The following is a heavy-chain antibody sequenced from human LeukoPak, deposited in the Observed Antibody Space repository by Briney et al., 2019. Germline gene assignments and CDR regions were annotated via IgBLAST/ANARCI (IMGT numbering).Heavy chain of an antibody. CDR2: ISSSSSYI. CDR3: ARESGHQSALYDY. V-gene: IGHV3-21*01. D-gene: IGHD3-3*01. CDR1: GFTFSSYS. Sequence: GGSLRLSCAASGFTFSSYSMNWVRQAPGKGLEWVSSISSSSSYIYYADSVKGRFTISRDNAKNSLYLQMNSLRAEDTAVYYCARESGHQSALYDYWGQGTLVTVSS. J-gene: IGHJ4*02.